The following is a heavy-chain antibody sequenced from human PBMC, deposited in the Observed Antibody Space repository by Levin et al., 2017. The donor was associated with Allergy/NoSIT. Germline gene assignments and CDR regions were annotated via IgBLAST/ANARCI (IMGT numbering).Heavy chain of an antibody. Sequence: SETLSLTCTVSGGSISSSSYYWGWVRQPPGKGLQWIASIYYTGSTHYNPSLNSRVTISEDTSKNQFSLNLRSVTAADTAVYYCARQVPDSGYPRYVDVWGKGTTVTVSS. CDR3: ARQVPDSGYPRYVDV. D-gene: IGHD3-9*01. CDR1: GGSISSSSYY. CDR2: IYYTGST. V-gene: IGHV4-39*01. J-gene: IGHJ6*03.